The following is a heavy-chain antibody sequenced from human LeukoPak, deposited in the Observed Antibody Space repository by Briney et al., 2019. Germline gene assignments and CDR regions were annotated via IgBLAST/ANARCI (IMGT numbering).Heavy chain of an antibody. J-gene: IGHJ6*02. V-gene: IGHV1-2*02. CDR3: ARTRGYCSGGSCQNTNYYYYGMDV. CDR1: GYTFTGYY. D-gene: IGHD2-15*01. Sequence: ASVKVSCKASGYTFTGYYMHWVRQAPGQGLEWMGWINPNSGGTNYAQKFQGRVTMTGDTSISTAYMELSRLRSDDTAVYYCARTRGYCSGGSCQNTNYYYYGMDVWGQGTTVTVSS. CDR2: INPNSGGT.